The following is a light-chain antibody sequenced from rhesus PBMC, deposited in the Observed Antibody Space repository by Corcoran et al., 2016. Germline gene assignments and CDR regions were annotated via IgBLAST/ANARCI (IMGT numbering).Light chain of an antibody. Sequence: DIQMTQSPSSLSASVGDRVTITCRARQGISDYLSWYQQKPGKAPKRLSYSASSLESGVPSRFSGSGSGTESTLTISSLQPEDFAAYYCLQGYSTPYSFGQGTKVEIK. V-gene: IGKV1-36*02. J-gene: IGKJ2*01. CDR1: QGISDY. CDR2: SAS. CDR3: LQGYSTPYS.